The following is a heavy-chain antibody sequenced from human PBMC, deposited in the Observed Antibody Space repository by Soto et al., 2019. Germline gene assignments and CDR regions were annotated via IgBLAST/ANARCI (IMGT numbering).Heavy chain of an antibody. CDR2: INHSAST. D-gene: IGHD3-10*01. J-gene: IGHJ5*02. CDR1: GGSFSGYY. CDR3: ARAGVLPASLPCWFDP. V-gene: IGHV4-34*01. Sequence: QVQLQQWGAGLLKPSETLSLTCAVYGGSFSGYYWSWIRQLPGKGLAWIGEINHSASTNDNPSLKRRGTIVVDSSKNALALELSSVTAADTAAYYCARAGVLPASLPCWFDPWGQGTLVTVSS.